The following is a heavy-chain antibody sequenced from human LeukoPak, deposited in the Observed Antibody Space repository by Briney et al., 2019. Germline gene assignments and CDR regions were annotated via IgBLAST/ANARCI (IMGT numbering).Heavy chain of an antibody. CDR2: IKEEGSEK. D-gene: IGHD6-13*01. CDR1: GFTFSTFW. J-gene: IGHJ4*02. CDR3: VKTREGSWFLDH. Sequence: QPGGSLRLSCAASGFTFSTFWMSWVRQAPGKGLEWVANIKEEGSEKYYVDSMKGRFTISRDSSKNTLYLQMNSLRVEDTAVYYCVKTREGSWFLDHWGQGILVTVSS. V-gene: IGHV3-7*03.